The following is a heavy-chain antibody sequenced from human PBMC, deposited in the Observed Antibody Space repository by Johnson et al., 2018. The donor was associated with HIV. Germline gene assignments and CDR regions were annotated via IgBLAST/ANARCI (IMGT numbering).Heavy chain of an antibody. D-gene: IGHD3-16*02. CDR1: GFTFDDYD. J-gene: IGHJ3*02. CDR2: IRWNSGSI. V-gene: IGHV3-9*01. Sequence: VQLVESGGGLVQPGRSLRLSCAASGFTFDDYDMHWVRQAPGKGLEWVSGIRWNSGSIGYADSVKGRFTISSDNATNSLYLQMNSLRAVDTALYYWTSCIMITFGGVIVIWAFDIGGQGTMVTVSS. CDR3: TSCIMITFGGVIVIWAFDI.